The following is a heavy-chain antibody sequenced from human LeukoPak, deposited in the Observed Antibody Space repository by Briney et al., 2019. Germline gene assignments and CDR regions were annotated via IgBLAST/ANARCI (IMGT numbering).Heavy chain of an antibody. J-gene: IGHJ4*02. CDR1: GFTFSSYA. D-gene: IGHD3-10*01. CDR2: ISGSGTNT. V-gene: IGHV3-23*01. CDR3: ARDDMVRGVRKNYFDY. Sequence: GGSLRLSCAASGFTFSSYAMTWVRQAPGKGLEWVSVISGSGTNTDYADSVKGRFTISRDNSKNTLYLQMNSLRAEDTAVYYCARDDMVRGVRKNYFDYWGQGTLVTVSS.